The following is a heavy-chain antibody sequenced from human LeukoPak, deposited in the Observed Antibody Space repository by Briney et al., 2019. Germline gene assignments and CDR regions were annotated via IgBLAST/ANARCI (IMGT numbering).Heavy chain of an antibody. CDR1: GGTFSSYA. J-gene: IGHJ4*02. D-gene: IGHD2-21*01. Sequence: GASVKVSCKASGGTFSSYAISWVRQAPGQGLERMGGIIPIFGTANYAQKFQGRVTITADESTSTAYMELSSLRSEDTAVYYCARARCGGDCYSIHWGFYFDYWGQGTLVTVSS. CDR2: IIPIFGTA. CDR3: ARARCGGDCYSIHWGFYFDY. V-gene: IGHV1-69*13.